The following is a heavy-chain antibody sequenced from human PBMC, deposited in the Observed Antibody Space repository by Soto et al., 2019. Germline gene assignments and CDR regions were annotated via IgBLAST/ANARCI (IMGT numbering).Heavy chain of an antibody. J-gene: IGHJ5*02. V-gene: IGHV1-18*01. Sequence: QVQLVQSGAEAKKPGASVKVSCKASGYTFTSYGISWVRQAPGQGLEWMGWISAYNGNTNYAQKLQGRVTMTTDTSTSTAYMELRSLRSDDTAVYYCAREVSLSGKWLARYTNWFDPWGQGTLVTVSS. CDR3: AREVSLSGKWLARYTNWFDP. CDR1: GYTFTSYG. CDR2: ISAYNGNT. D-gene: IGHD6-19*01.